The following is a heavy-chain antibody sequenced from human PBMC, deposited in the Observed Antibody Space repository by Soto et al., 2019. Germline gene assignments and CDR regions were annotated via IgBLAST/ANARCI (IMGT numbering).Heavy chain of an antibody. D-gene: IGHD2-15*01. V-gene: IGHV3-48*02. J-gene: IGHJ5*01. Sequence: PGGSLRLSCAASGFSFSTYNMDWVRQAPGKRPEWIAYISTTSFTIYYADSAKGRFTISRDNDRNSLYLEMNSLRDEDTAVYYCARDRCYDGTCYSASDSWGQGTLVTVSS. CDR3: ARDRCYDGTCYSASDS. CDR1: GFSFSTYN. CDR2: ISTTSFTI.